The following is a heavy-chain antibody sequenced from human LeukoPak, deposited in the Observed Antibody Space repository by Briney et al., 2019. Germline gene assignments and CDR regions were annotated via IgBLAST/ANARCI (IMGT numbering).Heavy chain of an antibody. Sequence: GGSLRLSCAASGFIFNNYAMSWVRQAPGKGLEWVSAIEGRGGSTYYADSVKGRFIVSRDNSKMLYLQMNSLRAEGTAIYYCAKDAGGDSGSFDYWGQGTLVTVSS. CDR3: AKDAGGDSGSFDY. CDR2: IEGRGGST. J-gene: IGHJ4*02. V-gene: IGHV3-23*01. D-gene: IGHD3-10*01. CDR1: GFIFNNYA.